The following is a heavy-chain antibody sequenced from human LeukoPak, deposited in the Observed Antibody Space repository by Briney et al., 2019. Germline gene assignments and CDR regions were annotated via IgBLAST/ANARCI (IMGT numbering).Heavy chain of an antibody. V-gene: IGHV3-30-3*01. Sequence: GSLRLSCAASGFTFSSYAMHWVRQAPGKGLEWVAVISYDGSNKYYADSVKGRFTISRDNSKNTLYLQMNSLRAEDTAVYYCAREGDYYDSSGYFDYWGQGTLVTVSS. CDR2: ISYDGSNK. D-gene: IGHD3-22*01. CDR3: AREGDYYDSSGYFDY. J-gene: IGHJ4*02. CDR1: GFTFSSYA.